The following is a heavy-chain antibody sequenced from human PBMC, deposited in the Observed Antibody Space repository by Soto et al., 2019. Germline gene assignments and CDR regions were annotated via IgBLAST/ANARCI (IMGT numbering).Heavy chain of an antibody. CDR1: GYTFSSYG. V-gene: IGHV1-18*01. J-gene: IGHJ6*01. D-gene: IGHD3-22*01. CDR3: GRGGYYDSSGSRNYHYYGMDV. Sequence: QVHLVQSGGEVKKPGASVKVFCKTSGYTFSSYGVNWVRQAPGRGLEWRGWISPYDDYTYYGQKFQGRVSRTTDTSTKTAYMELRSLRSDDTAVYYCGRGGYYDSSGSRNYHYYGMDVWGQGTTVIVSS. CDR2: ISPYDDYT.